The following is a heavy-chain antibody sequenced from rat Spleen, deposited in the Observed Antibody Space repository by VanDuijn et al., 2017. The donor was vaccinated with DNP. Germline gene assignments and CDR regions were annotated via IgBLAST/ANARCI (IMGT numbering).Heavy chain of an antibody. Sequence: EVQLAESGGGLVQPGGSLRLSCTTSGFTFSDYAMAWVRQAPKKGLEWVTTISFDGGATFYRDSVKGRFTISRDNAKNNLYLQMNSLRSEDTATYYCVRPDYYDGSYPHYWGQGVMVTVSS. J-gene: IGHJ2*01. D-gene: IGHD1-12*02. V-gene: IGHV5-17*01. CDR1: GFTFSDYA. CDR2: ISFDGGAT. CDR3: VRPDYYDGSYPHY.